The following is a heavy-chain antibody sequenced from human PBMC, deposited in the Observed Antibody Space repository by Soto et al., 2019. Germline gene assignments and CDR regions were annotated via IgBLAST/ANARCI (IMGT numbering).Heavy chain of an antibody. CDR3: ARDSDVDTAMVNLDY. V-gene: IGHV3-48*02. CDR1: GFTFSSYS. CDR2: ISSSSSTI. D-gene: IGHD5-18*01. J-gene: IGHJ4*02. Sequence: GGSLRLSCAASGFTFSSYSMNWVRQAPGKGLEWVSYISSSSSTIYYADSVKGRFTISRDNAKNSLYLQMNSLRDEDTAVYYCARDSDVDTAMVNLDYWGQGTLVTVSS.